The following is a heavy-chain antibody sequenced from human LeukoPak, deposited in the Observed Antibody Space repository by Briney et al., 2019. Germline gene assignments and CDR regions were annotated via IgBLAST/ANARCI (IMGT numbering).Heavy chain of an antibody. V-gene: IGHV4-4*02. D-gene: IGHD6-19*01. CDR1: GGSISSNNW. J-gene: IGHJ6*02. Sequence: SGTLSLTCAVSGGSISSNNWWGWVRQPPGKGLEWIGEIYHSGSPNYNPSLKSRVTISVDKSRNHFSLNLSSVTAADTAVYYCARGRSQWLVPPYYYYGMDVWGQGTTVTVSS. CDR2: IYHSGSP. CDR3: ARGRSQWLVPPYYYYGMDV.